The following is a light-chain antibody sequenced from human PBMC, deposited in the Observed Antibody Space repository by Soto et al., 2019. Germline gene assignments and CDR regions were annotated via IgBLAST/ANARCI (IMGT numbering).Light chain of an antibody. CDR3: QRYDSLRT. CDR1: QSISDT. V-gene: IGKV3-15*01. CDR2: GAS. J-gene: IGKJ1*01. Sequence: EIVMTQSPATLSVSPGGRATLSCRASQSISDTLAWYQQKPGQAPRLLIYGASTRAPGFPARFSGSGSGTDFTLTITRLEPEDFAMYYCQRYDSLRTFGQGTKVDNK.